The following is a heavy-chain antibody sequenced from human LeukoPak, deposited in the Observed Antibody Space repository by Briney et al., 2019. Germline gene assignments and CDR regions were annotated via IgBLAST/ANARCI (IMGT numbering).Heavy chain of an antibody. Sequence: GGSLRLSCAASGFTFSSYWMSWVRQAPGKGLEWVANIKQDGSEKYYVDSVEGRFTISRDNAKNSLYLQMNSLRAEDTAVYYCASRAGSGWYYFDYWGQGTLVTVSS. CDR3: ASRAGSGWYYFDY. J-gene: IGHJ4*02. CDR1: GFTFSSYW. CDR2: IKQDGSEK. V-gene: IGHV3-7*01. D-gene: IGHD6-19*01.